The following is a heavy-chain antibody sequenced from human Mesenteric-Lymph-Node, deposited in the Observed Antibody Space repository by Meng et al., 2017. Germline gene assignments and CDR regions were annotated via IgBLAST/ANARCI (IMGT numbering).Heavy chain of an antibody. D-gene: IGHD2-15*01. CDR1: GGSLSDYH. V-gene: IGHV4-34*01. CDR3: ARRGSRNGWSVDY. J-gene: IGHJ4*02. CDR2: INPSGDT. Sequence: QLQQWGARLLKPSDTLSRTCGVYGGSLSDYHWNWIRQPPGKGLEWIGQINPSGDTNYSPSLKSRVTISVDTSKNQFSLKLNSVTAADTAVYYCARRGSRNGWSVDYWGQGTLVTVSS.